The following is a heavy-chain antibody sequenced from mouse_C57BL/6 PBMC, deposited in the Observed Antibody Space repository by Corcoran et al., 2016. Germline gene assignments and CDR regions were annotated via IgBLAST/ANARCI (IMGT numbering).Heavy chain of an antibody. CDR1: GYTFTTYG. J-gene: IGHJ1*03. Sequence: QIQLVQSGPELKKPGETVKISCKASGYTFTTYGMSWVKQAPGKGLKWMGWINTYSGVPTSADDFKGRFAFSLETSASTAYLQINNLKNEDTATYFCAKGGFYGSSWYFDVWGTGTTVTVSS. V-gene: IGHV9-3*01. D-gene: IGHD1-1*01. CDR2: INTYSGVP. CDR3: AKGGFYGSSWYFDV.